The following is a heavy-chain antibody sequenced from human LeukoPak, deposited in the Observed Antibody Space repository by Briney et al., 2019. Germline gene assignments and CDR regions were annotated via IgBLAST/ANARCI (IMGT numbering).Heavy chain of an antibody. J-gene: IGHJ4*02. CDR1: GFTFSSYS. CDR3: ARADTAMVIDY. CDR2: IYSGGST. D-gene: IGHD5-18*01. Sequence: GGSLRLSCAASGFTFSSYSMNWVRQAPGKGLEWVSVIYSGGSTYYADSVKGRFTISRDNSKNTLYLQMNSLRAEDTAVYYCARADTAMVIDYWGQGTLVTVSS. V-gene: IGHV3-66*01.